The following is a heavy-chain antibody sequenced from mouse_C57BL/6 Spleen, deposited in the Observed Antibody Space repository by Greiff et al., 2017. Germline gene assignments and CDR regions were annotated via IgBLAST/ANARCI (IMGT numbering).Heavy chain of an antibody. CDR1: GFTFSNYW. J-gene: IGHJ1*03. Sequence: EVQLVESGGGLVQPGGSMKLSCVASGFTFSNYWMNWVRQSPEKGLEWVAQIRLKSDNYATHYAESVKGRFTISRDDSKSSVYLQMNNLRAEDTGIYYCTDYDAYFDVWGTGTTVTVSS. CDR2: IRLKSDNYAT. CDR3: TDYDAYFDV. D-gene: IGHD2-4*01. V-gene: IGHV6-3*01.